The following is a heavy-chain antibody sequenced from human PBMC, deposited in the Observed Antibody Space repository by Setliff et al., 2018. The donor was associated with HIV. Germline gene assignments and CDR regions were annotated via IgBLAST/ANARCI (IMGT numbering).Heavy chain of an antibody. D-gene: IGHD6-6*01. CDR3: AKARPVPSYYYYYYYMDV. V-gene: IGHV3-23*01. CDR2: ISGSGGST. CDR1: GFTFSSYA. Sequence: PGGSLRLSCAASGFTFSSYAMSWVRQAPGKGLEWVSAISGSGGSTYYADSVKGRFTISRDNSKNTLYLQMNSLRAEDTAVYYCAKARPVPSYYYYYYYMDVWGKGTTVTVSS. J-gene: IGHJ6*03.